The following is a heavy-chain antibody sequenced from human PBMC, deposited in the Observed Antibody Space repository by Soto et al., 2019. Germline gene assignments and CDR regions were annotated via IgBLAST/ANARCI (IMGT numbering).Heavy chain of an antibody. CDR3: AREAGNNWFDP. CDR1: GYTFTIYY. V-gene: IGHV1-46*01. Sequence: GASVKVSCKASGYTFTIYYMHWVRQAPGQGLEWMGIINPSGGSTSYAQKFQGRVTMTRDTSTSTVYMELSSLRSEDTAVYYCAREAGNNWFDPWGQGTLVTVSS. J-gene: IGHJ5*02. D-gene: IGHD1-1*01. CDR2: INPSGGST.